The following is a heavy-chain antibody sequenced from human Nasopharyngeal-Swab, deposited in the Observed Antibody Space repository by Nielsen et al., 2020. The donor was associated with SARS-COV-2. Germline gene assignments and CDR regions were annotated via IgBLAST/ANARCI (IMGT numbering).Heavy chain of an antibody. D-gene: IGHD3-10*01. J-gene: IGHJ4*02. CDR1: GYFFNTYW. CDR3: ARTEYGSGTNFDY. V-gene: IGHV5-51*01. CDR2: IFPDDSDT. Sequence: GESLKLSCQASGYFFNTYWIGWVRQMPGKGLEWLGIIFPDDSDTRYSPSFQGQVTISVDASTTTAYLQWSSLKASDTAMYYCARTEYGSGTNFDYWGQGTLVTVSS.